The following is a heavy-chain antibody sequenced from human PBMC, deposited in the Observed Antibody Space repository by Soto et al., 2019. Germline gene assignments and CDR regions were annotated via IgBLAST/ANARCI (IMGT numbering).Heavy chain of an antibody. CDR3: ARRRTLYGDYGEAYFDP. CDR1: GGSISSSSYY. V-gene: IGHV4-39*01. Sequence: SETLSLTCTVSGGSISSSSYYWGWIRQPPGKGLEWIGSIYYSGSTYYNPSLKSRVTIYVDTSKNQFSLRLSSVTAADTAVYYCARRRTLYGDYGEAYFDPWGQGTLVTVSS. J-gene: IGHJ5*02. CDR2: IYYSGST. D-gene: IGHD4-17*01.